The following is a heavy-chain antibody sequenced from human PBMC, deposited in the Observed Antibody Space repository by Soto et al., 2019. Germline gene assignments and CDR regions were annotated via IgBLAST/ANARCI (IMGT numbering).Heavy chain of an antibody. V-gene: IGHV3-15*07. Sequence: GGSLRLSCAASGFTFSNAWMNWVRQAPGKGLEWVGRIKSKTDGGTTDYAAPVKGRFTISRDDSKNTLYLQMNSLKTVDTAVYYCSVAYCCGDCYCGPACGAIDIWGQGTMVTVS. J-gene: IGHJ3*02. CDR3: SVAYCCGDCYCGPACGAIDI. CDR1: GFTFSNAW. CDR2: IKSKTDGGTT. D-gene: IGHD2-21*02.